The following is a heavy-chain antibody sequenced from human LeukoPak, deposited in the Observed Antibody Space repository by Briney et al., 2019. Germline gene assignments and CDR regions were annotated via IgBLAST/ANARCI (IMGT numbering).Heavy chain of an antibody. CDR3: ARDQKTSYYYYYMDV. V-gene: IGHV3-48*01. CDR1: GFTFSSYS. J-gene: IGHJ6*03. Sequence: GGSLRLSCAASGFTFSSYSMNWVRQAPGKGLEWVSYISSGSSTIYYADSVKGRFTISRDNAKNSLYLQMNSLRAEDTAVYYCARDQKTSYYYYYMDVWGKGTTVTVSS. CDR2: ISSGSSTI.